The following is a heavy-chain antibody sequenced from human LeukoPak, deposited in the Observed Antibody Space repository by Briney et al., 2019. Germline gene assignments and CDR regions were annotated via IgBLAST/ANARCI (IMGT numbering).Heavy chain of an antibody. CDR3: ARARWFGELDY. D-gene: IGHD3-10*01. CDR1: GFTFSSYW. J-gene: IGHJ4*02. V-gene: IGHV3-74*01. CDR2: INSDGSST. Sequence: GGSLRLSCAASGFTFSSYWMHWVRQAPGKGLVWVSRINSDGSSTSYVDSVKGRFTISRDNAKNTLYLQMNSLRAEDTAVYYCARARWFGELDYWGQGTLVTVSS.